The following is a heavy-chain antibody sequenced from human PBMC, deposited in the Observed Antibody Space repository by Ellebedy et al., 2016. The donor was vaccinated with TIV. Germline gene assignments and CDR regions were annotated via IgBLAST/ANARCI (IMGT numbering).Heavy chain of an antibody. CDR1: GGDMSAGSDY. V-gene: IGHV4-30-4*01. CDR3: AREDITSVRGVIDY. D-gene: IGHD3-10*01. Sequence: LRLSCSVSGGDMSAGSDYWTWIRQPPGKGLEWLGYIHYSGSTDYNPSLKGRISISQDMSKSQFTLELRSVTAADTAVYYCAREDITSVRGVIDYWGQGAQVTVSS. CDR2: IHYSGST. J-gene: IGHJ4*02.